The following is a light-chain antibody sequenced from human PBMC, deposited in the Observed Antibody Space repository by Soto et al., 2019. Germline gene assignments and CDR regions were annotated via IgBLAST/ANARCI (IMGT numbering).Light chain of an antibody. CDR1: SSDVGGYNY. V-gene: IGLV2-8*01. J-gene: IGLJ2*01. CDR2: EVS. CDR3: SSYAGSTLV. Sequence: QSALTQPPSASGSPGQSVTISCTGTSSDVGGYNYVSWYQQHPGKAPKLMIYEVSKRPSGVPDRFSGSKSGNTASLTVSGLPAEDEADYYCSSYAGSTLVFGGGTQLTVL.